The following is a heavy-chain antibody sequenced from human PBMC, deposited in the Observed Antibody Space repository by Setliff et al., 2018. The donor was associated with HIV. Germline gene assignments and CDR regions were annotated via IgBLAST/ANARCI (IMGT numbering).Heavy chain of an antibody. CDR1: GYSISSGYY. J-gene: IGHJ4*02. D-gene: IGHD3-10*01. Sequence: NPSETLSLTCAVSGYSISSGYYWGWIRQPPGEGLEWIGSIYYLGNTYYNPSLKSRLTISVDTSRNLFSLHLSSVTAADTAVYYCARLFSGSPGDYWGQGTLVTVSS. CDR2: IYYLGNT. CDR3: ARLFSGSPGDY. V-gene: IGHV4-38-2*01.